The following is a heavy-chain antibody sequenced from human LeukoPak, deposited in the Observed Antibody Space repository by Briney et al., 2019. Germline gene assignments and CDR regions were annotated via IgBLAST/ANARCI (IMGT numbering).Heavy chain of an antibody. CDR3: ARVRVAAAGSDEYFQH. J-gene: IGHJ1*01. Sequence: ASVKVSCKASGYTFTSYDINWVRQATGQGLEWMGWMNPNSGNTGYAQKFQGRVTMTRNTSISTAYMELSSLRSEDTAVYYCARVRVAAAGSDEYFQHWGQGTLVTVSS. V-gene: IGHV1-8*01. CDR1: GYTFTSYD. D-gene: IGHD6-13*01. CDR2: MNPNSGNT.